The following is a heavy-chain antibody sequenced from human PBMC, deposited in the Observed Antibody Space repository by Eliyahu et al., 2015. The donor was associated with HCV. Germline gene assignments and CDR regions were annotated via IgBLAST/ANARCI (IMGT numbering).Heavy chain of an antibody. J-gene: IGHJ3*02. CDR2: IFSDSRT. Sequence: EVQLLESGGGLVQPGGSLRLSCTASGFTFSTSVMSWVRQAPGKGLEWVSIIFSDSRTNYADSVKGRFTISRDNSKNTLYLQMNSLRAEDKAVYYCARGERAIFDIWGQGTMVTVSS. CDR1: GFTFSTSV. V-gene: IGHV3-23*01. D-gene: IGHD5-24*01. CDR3: ARGERAIFDI.